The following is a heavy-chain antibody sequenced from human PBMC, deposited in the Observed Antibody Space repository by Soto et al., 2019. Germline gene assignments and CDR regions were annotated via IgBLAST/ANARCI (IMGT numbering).Heavy chain of an antibody. Sequence: QVQLVQSEVEVKKPGASVKVSCKASGYMFSDYAINWVRLAPGRGLEWMGWIIPYTDNEKYAEKFQGRATLTTDTSTNTVYMDLRSLTPDDTGVYFCARQPFSHYAGMAVWGQGTSVTVSS. J-gene: IGHJ6*02. V-gene: IGHV1-18*01. CDR1: GYMFSDYA. CDR2: IIPYTDNE. D-gene: IGHD3-3*02. CDR3: ARQPFSHYAGMAV.